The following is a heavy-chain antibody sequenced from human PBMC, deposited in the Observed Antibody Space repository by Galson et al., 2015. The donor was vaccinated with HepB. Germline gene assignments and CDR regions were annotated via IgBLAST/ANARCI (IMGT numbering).Heavy chain of an antibody. CDR2: INHSGST. D-gene: IGHD3-16*02. V-gene: IGHV4-34*01. J-gene: IGHJ4*02. CDR3: AREGYQYYDYIWGSYRWFDY. Sequence: LSLTCAVYGGSFSGYYWSWIRQPPGKGLEWIGEINHSGSTNYNPSLKSRVTISVDTSKNQFSLKLSSVTAADTAVYYCAREGYQYYDYIWGSYRWFDYWGQGTLVTVSS. CDR1: GGSFSGYY.